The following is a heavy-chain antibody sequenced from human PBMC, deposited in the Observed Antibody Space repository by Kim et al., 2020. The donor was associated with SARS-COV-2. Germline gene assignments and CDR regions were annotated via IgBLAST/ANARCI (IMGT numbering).Heavy chain of an antibody. Sequence: GYAGSVKGPFAISRDNAKNSLYLQMNSLRPEDTALYYCARYSRSSYDYWGRGTLVTVSS. V-gene: IGHV3-20*03. CDR3: ARYSRSSYDY. D-gene: IGHD6-6*01. J-gene: IGHJ4*02.